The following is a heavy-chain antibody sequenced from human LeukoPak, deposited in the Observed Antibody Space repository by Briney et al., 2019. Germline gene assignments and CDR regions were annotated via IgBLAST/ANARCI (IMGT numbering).Heavy chain of an antibody. V-gene: IGHV4-59*04. CDR1: GGSISSYY. CDR3: ARRTAHFDY. J-gene: IGHJ4*02. CDR2: IYYSGTT. Sequence: PSETLSLTCTVSGGSISSYYWSWIRQPPGKGLEWIGTIYYSGTTYYNPSLKSRVTISVDTSKNQFSLKLSSVTAADTAVYYCARRTAHFDYWGQGTLVTVSS. D-gene: IGHD2-21*02.